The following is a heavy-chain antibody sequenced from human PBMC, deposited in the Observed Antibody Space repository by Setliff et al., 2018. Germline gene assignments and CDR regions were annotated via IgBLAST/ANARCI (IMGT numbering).Heavy chain of an antibody. CDR3: VRGPGPSVVVAIPFDH. J-gene: IGHJ4*02. CDR1: GYAFIPFG. V-gene: IGHV1-18*01. D-gene: IGHD5-12*01. Sequence: ASVKVSCKPSGYAFIPFGLSRVRQAPGQGLEWMGWMSPVYGIANYARKFQGRVTLTADTSTTTAYLELASLRDDETAVYYCVRGPGPSVVVAIPFDHWGQGSLVTVSS. CDR2: MSPVYGIA.